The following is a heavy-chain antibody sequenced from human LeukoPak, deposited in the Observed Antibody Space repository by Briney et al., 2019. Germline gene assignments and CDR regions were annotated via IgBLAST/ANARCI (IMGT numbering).Heavy chain of an antibody. J-gene: IGHJ4*02. CDR1: GYSFTSYG. V-gene: IGHV1-18*01. Sequence: PGESLKISCKGSGYSFTSYGISWVRQAPGQGLEWMGWISAYNGNTNYAQKLQGRVTMTTDTSTSTAYMELRSLRSDDTAVYYCARDFYYYDSSGYYPDYWGQGTLVTVSS. D-gene: IGHD3-22*01. CDR2: ISAYNGNT. CDR3: ARDFYYYDSSGYYPDY.